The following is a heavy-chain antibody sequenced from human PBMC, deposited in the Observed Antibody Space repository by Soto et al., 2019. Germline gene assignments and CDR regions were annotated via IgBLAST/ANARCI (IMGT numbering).Heavy chain of an antibody. Sequence: LSLTCTVSGGSISSSSYYWDWIRQPPGKGLEWIGRIYYTGSTYYNPSLKSRVTISVDTSKKQFSLKLSSVTAAETAVYYCARSRGDSSSDYWGQGTLVTVSS. CDR1: GGSISSSSYY. CDR3: ARSRGDSSSDY. V-gene: IGHV4-39*01. J-gene: IGHJ4*02. D-gene: IGHD3-22*01. CDR2: IYYTGST.